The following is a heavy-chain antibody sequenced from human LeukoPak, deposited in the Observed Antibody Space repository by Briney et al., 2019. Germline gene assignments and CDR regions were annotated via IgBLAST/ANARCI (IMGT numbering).Heavy chain of an antibody. V-gene: IGHV4-39*07. CDR1: GGSISSSSYY. CDR2: IYYSGST. J-gene: IGHJ4*02. D-gene: IGHD3-22*01. CDR3: ARLVVPAAISQDYYDSSGYPYFDY. Sequence: SETLSLTCTVSGGSISSSSYYWGWIRQPPGKGLEWIGSIYYSGSTYYNPSLKSRVTISVDTSKNQFSLKLSSVTAADTAVYYCARLVVPAAISQDYYDSSGYPYFDYWGQGTLVTVSS.